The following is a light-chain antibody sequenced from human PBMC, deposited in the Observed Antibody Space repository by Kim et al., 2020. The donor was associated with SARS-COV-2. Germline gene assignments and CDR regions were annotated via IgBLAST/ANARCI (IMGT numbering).Light chain of an antibody. CDR3: QQYNHWYA. J-gene: IGKJ2*01. Sequence: DIQMTQSPSTLSASVGDRVTITCRASQTVNSWLAWYQQKPGKAPNLLIYKASSLESGVPSRFSGSGSGTEFTLTISSLQPDDFATYYCQQYNHWYAFGQGTKVDIK. V-gene: IGKV1-5*03. CDR2: KAS. CDR1: QTVNSW.